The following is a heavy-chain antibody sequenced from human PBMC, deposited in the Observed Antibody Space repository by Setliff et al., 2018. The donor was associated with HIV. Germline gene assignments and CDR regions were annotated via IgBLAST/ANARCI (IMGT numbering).Heavy chain of an antibody. V-gene: IGHV3-23*03. D-gene: IGHD3-22*01. J-gene: IGHJ4*02. CDR2: IYSDGSST. Sequence: GGSLRLSCAASGFTFRSYAMSWVRQAPGKGLEWVSVIYSDGSSTYYADFVKGRFTISRDNFKNTLYLQMNSLRAEDTAVYYCTRDVLPMNYYDSSGSGYWGQGTLVTVSS. CDR3: TRDVLPMNYYDSSGSGY. CDR1: GFTFRSYA.